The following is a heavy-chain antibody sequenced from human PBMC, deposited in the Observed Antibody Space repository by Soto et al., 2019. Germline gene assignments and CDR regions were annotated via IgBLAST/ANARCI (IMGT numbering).Heavy chain of an antibody. J-gene: IGHJ2*01. V-gene: IGHV4-59*01. D-gene: IGHD6-13*01. Sequence: SETLSLTCTVSGGSISHYYWSWIRQPPGKGLEWIGYIYYSGSANYNPSLKSRVIISVDTSKNQFSLKLSSVTAADTAVYFCARGGSSWSGAWYFDLWGRGTLVTVS. CDR2: IYYSGSA. CDR1: GGSISHYY. CDR3: ARGGSSWSGAWYFDL.